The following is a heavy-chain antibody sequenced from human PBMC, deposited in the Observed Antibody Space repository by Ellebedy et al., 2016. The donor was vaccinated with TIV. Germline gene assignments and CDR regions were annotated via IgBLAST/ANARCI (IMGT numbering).Heavy chain of an antibody. J-gene: IGHJ6*03. CDR1: GFSFADYA. Sequence: PGGSLRLSCAASGFSFADYAIHWVRQAPGKGLEWVSGITWDSGHIGYADSVKGRFTISRDNAKNSLYLQMNSLRVEDTALYYCAKEGIAGYHYYYMDVWGKGTTVTVSS. V-gene: IGHV3-9*01. D-gene: IGHD6-13*01. CDR2: ITWDSGHI. CDR3: AKEGIAGYHYYYMDV.